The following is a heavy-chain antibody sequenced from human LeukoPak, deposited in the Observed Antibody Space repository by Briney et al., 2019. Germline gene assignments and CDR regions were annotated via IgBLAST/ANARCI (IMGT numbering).Heavy chain of an antibody. J-gene: IGHJ4*02. CDR1: RSTFSSYA. Sequence: GGSLSLSCAVSRSTFSSYAMSWVPQAPGKGLEWVSAISGSGGSTYYADSAKGRFTNSRDNSKNTLYLQMHSLRAEDTAVYYCAKRGVGATTGGYYFDYWGQGTLVTVSS. CDR3: AKRGVGATTGGYYFDY. CDR2: ISGSGGST. V-gene: IGHV3-23*01. D-gene: IGHD1-26*01.